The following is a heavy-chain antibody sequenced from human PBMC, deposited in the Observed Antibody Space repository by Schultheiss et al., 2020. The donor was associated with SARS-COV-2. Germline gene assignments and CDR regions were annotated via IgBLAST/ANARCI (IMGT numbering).Heavy chain of an antibody. D-gene: IGHD1-26*01. CDR1: GFTFSSYA. J-gene: IGHJ6*02. Sequence: GGSLRLSCAASGFTFSSYAMSWVRQAPGKGLEWVAVISYDGSNKYYADSVKGRFTISRDNSKNTLYLQMNSLRAEDTAVYYCARDKRWRGSYYVHGMDVWGQGTTVTVSS. CDR2: ISYDGSNK. CDR3: ARDKRWRGSYYVHGMDV. V-gene: IGHV3-30-3*01.